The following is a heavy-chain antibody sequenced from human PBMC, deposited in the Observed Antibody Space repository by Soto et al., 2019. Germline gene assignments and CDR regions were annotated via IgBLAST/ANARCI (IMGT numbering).Heavy chain of an antibody. V-gene: IGHV3-23*01. D-gene: IGHD3-9*01. CDR3: AHFDWFIDY. J-gene: IGHJ4*02. CDR1: GFTFSSYA. Sequence: EVQLLESGGGLVQPGGSLRLSCAASGFTFSSYAMSWVRQAPGKGLEWVSAISGSGASTYYADSVKGRFTISRDNSKSTLYLQINSLRAADTSVYYCAHFDWFIDYWGQGTLVTVSS. CDR2: ISGSGAST.